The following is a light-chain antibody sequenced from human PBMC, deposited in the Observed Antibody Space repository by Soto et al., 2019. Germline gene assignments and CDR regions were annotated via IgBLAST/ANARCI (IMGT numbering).Light chain of an antibody. V-gene: IGKV3-15*01. CDR2: DTS. CDR3: QQYSNGPPFT. Sequence: NVLTQYAGTLSLSPGARSTLSCRASQSVDSNYLAWYQQKPGQAPRLLIYDTSTRATGIPARFSGSGSGTEFTLTISSLQSADSAVYYCQQYSNGPPFTFGQGTRLEIK. J-gene: IGKJ5*01. CDR1: QSVDSNY.